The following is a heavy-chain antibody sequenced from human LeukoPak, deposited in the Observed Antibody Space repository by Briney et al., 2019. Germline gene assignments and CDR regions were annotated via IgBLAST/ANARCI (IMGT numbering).Heavy chain of an antibody. CDR2: ISSSSSYI. V-gene: IGHV3-21*01. CDR1: GFTFSSYS. Sequence: PGGSLRLSCAASGFTFSSYSMNWVRQAPGKGLEWVPSISSSSSYIYYADSVKGRFTISRDNAKNSLYLQMNSLRAEDTAVYYCARDYTSSYSSGWYSYFDYWGQGTLVTVSS. D-gene: IGHD6-19*01. CDR3: ARDYTSSYSSGWYSYFDY. J-gene: IGHJ4*02.